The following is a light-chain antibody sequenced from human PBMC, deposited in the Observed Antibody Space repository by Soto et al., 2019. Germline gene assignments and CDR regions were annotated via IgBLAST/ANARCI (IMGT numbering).Light chain of an antibody. J-gene: IGKJ4*01. CDR2: YAS. V-gene: IGKV3-11*01. CDR1: PYIRIF. Sequence: EIVFTLPPPTLSLSQGDSATLSCTASPYIRIFLACYQHKPGQPPTLLIFYASQRATGIPARFTGSGSGTDFTLPIRSLGPEDVAVYYCQQRYNWPPLTFGGGTKVDIK. CDR3: QQRYNWPPLT.